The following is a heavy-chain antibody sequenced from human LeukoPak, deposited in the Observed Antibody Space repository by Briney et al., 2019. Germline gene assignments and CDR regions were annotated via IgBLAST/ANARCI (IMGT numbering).Heavy chain of an antibody. Sequence: SETLSLTCAVYGGSFSGYYWSWIRQPPGKGLEWIREINHSGSTNYNPSLKSRVTISVDASKKQFSLKLTSVTAADTAVYYCARALTTPTHWGQGTLVTVSS. J-gene: IGHJ1*01. D-gene: IGHD4-17*01. V-gene: IGHV4-34*01. CDR3: ARALTTPTH. CDR1: GGSFSGYY. CDR2: INHSGST.